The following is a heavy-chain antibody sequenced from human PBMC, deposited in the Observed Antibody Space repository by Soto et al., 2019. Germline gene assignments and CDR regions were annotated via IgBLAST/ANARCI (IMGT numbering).Heavy chain of an antibody. CDR3: AWVLRFLEWPPYGMDV. D-gene: IGHD3-3*01. Sequence: GASVKVSCKASGGTFSSYAISWVRQAPGQGLEWMGGIIPIFGTANYAQKFQGRVTITADKSTSTAYMELSSLRSEDTAVYYCAWVLRFLEWPPYGMDVWGQGTTVTVSS. CDR1: GGTFSSYA. CDR2: IIPIFGTA. V-gene: IGHV1-69*06. J-gene: IGHJ6*02.